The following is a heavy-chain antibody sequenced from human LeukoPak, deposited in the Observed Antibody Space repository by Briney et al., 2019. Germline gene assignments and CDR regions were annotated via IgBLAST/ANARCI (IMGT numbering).Heavy chain of an antibody. D-gene: IGHD2-2*01. CDR3: AREPQHYYYYYMDV. J-gene: IGHJ6*03. CDR1: GGSFSGYY. Sequence: PSETLSLTCAVYGGSFSGYYWSWIRQPPGKGLEWIGEINHSGSTNYNPSLKSRVTISVDTSKNQFSLKLSSVTAADTAVYYCAREPQHYYYYYMDVWGKGTTVTISS. CDR2: INHSGST. V-gene: IGHV4-34*01.